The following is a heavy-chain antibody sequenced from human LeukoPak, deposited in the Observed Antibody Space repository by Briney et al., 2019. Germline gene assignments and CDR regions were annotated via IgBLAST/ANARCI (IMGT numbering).Heavy chain of an antibody. D-gene: IGHD3-9*01. CDR3: ARVTDILAGYALDY. CDR1: GGSISCYI. J-gene: IGHJ4*02. V-gene: IGHV4-59*12. CDR2: NSYSGST. Sequence: NPSEPLSLTCTASGGSISCYIWSWLRQPPGKGLEGRGNNSYSGSTKYNPSLQSRVTISVDTSNNTSSLKLSTVTAGDTAVYYCARVTDILAGYALDYWGQGTLVTVSS.